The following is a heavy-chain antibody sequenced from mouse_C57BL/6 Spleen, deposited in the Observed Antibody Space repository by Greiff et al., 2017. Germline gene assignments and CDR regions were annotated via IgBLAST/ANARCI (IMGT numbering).Heavy chain of an antibody. J-gene: IGHJ1*03. CDR1: GFTFSSYA. CDR2: ISDGGSYT. Sequence: EVQGVESGGGLVKPGGSLKLSCAASGFTFSSYAMSWVRQTPEKRLEWVATISDGGSYTYYPDNVKGRFTISRDNAKNNLYLQMSHLKSEDTAMYYCARGSGGYFDVWGTGTTVTVSS. V-gene: IGHV5-4*01. CDR3: ARGSGGYFDV.